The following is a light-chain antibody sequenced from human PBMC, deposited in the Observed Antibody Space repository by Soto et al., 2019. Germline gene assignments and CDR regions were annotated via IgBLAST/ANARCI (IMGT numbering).Light chain of an antibody. J-gene: IGKJ5*01. CDR2: GAS. Sequence: EIVMTQSPATLSVSPGERVTLSCGASQDIRSSLAWYQQKPGHAPRLLIYGASSRATGIPDRFSGSGSGTDFTLTISRLEPEDFAVYYCQQYGSSPITFGQGTRLENK. CDR3: QQYGSSPIT. CDR1: QDIRSS. V-gene: IGKV3-20*01.